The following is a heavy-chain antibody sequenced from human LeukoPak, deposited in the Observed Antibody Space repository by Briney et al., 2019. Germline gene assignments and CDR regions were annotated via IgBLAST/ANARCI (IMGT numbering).Heavy chain of an antibody. J-gene: IGHJ4*02. V-gene: IGHV3-30*02. CDR1: GFTFRTNG. Sequence: GGSLRLSCAASGFTFRTNGMHWVRQAPGKGLEWVAFIRDDASDKYYADSVKGRFTISRDNAKNSLYLQMNSLRAEDTAVYYCGRDLPTVTSIDYWGQGTLVTVSS. CDR3: GRDLPTVTSIDY. D-gene: IGHD4-17*01. CDR2: IRDDASDK.